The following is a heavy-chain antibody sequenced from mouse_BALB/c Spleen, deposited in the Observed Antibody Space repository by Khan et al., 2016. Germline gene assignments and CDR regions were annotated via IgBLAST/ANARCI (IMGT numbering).Heavy chain of an antibody. D-gene: IGHD1-1*01. CDR1: GFTFSNYG. V-gene: IGHV5-6*01. CDR3: ARHQYYGSGSPDYCDY. CDR2: INTGGSYT. J-gene: IGHJ2*01. Sequence: EVELVESGGDLVKPGGSLKLSCAASGFTFSNYGMSWVRRTPDMRLEWVATINTGGSYTYYPDSVKGRFTISRDNAKNTLYLQMSSLKSEDTAMYYCARHQYYGSGSPDYCDYLGQGTTLTVSS.